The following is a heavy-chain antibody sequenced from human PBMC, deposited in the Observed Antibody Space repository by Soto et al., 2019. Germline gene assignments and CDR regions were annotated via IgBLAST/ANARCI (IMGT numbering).Heavy chain of an antibody. CDR2: ISYDGSKK. CDR3: AKDTTDFGNYIDAFDI. Sequence: QVQLVESGGGVVQPGRSLRLSCAASGFIFSSFGMDWVRQAPGKGLEWVAIISYDGSKKYYADSVKGRFTISRDNSKNTLYLQMTSLRAEDTAVYYCAKDTTDFGNYIDAFDIWGQGTMVSVSS. V-gene: IGHV3-30*18. CDR1: GFIFSSFG. J-gene: IGHJ3*02. D-gene: IGHD4-4*01.